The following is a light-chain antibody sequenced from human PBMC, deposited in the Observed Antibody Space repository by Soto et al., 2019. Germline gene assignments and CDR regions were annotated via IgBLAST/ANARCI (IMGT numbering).Light chain of an antibody. J-gene: IGKJ1*01. CDR2: GAS. CDR3: QQYGSSRT. CDR1: QSVSSSY. V-gene: IGKV3-20*01. Sequence: EIVLTQSPGTLSLSPGERATLSCRASQSVSSSYLAWYKQKPGQAPRLLIYGASSRATGIPDRFSGSGSGTDFTLTIRRLEPEDFAVDYCQQYGSSRTFGQGTKIDIK.